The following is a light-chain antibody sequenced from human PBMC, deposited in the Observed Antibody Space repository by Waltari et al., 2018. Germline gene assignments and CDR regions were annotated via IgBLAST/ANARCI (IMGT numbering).Light chain of an antibody. CDR3: QAWDRSPI. J-gene: IGLJ2*01. CDR1: KLGDQY. Sequence: SYELTQPPSVSVSPGQTASIPCSGDKLGDQYIHWYQQKPAQSPVLVIHQDNKRPSWIPERFAGSSSGNTATLTISGTQAIDEADYFCQAWDRSPIFGGGTKLTVL. CDR2: QDN. V-gene: IGLV3-1*01.